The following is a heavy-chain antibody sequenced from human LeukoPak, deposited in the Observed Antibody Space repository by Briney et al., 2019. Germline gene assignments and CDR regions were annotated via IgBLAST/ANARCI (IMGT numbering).Heavy chain of an antibody. CDR3: AAYYDSNGYYFGMGFDP. D-gene: IGHD3-22*01. CDR1: GFTFSIYG. CDR2: ISYDGSYP. J-gene: IGHJ5*02. V-gene: IGHV3-30*03. Sequence: GGSLRLSCVASGFTFSIYGMHWVRQAPGKRPEWLSLISYDGSYPNYADSVKGRSTISRDKSTNTVYFQLNSLRPEDTAIYYCAAYYDSNGYYFGMGFDPWGQGTLVTVSS.